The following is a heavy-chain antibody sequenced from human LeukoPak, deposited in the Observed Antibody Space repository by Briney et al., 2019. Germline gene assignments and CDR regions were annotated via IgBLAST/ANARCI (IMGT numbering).Heavy chain of an antibody. CDR1: GGSFSGYY. V-gene: IGHV4-34*01. CDR3: ARGRRGTMIVVVTSIAFDI. Sequence: SETLSLTCAVYGGSFSGYYWSWIRQPPGKGLEWIGEINHSGSTNYNPSLKSRVTISVDTSKNQFSLKLSSVTAADTAVYYCARGRRGTMIVVVTSIAFDIWGQGTMVTVSS. CDR2: INHSGST. D-gene: IGHD3-22*01. J-gene: IGHJ3*02.